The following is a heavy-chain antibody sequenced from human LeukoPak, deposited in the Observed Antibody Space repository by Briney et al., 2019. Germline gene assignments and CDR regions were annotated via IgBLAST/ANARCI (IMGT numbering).Heavy chain of an antibody. CDR3: MGGIAAAGTWFYYYYYMDV. CDR1: GFTFSDYY. D-gene: IGHD6-13*01. J-gene: IGHJ6*03. V-gene: IGHV3-11*01. CDR2: ISSSGSTI. Sequence: PGGSLRFSCAASGFTFSDYYMSWIRQAPGKGLEWVSYISSSGSTIYYADSVKGRFTISRDNAKNSLYLQMNSLRAEDTAVYYCMGGIAAAGTWFYYYYYMDVWGKGTTVTVSS.